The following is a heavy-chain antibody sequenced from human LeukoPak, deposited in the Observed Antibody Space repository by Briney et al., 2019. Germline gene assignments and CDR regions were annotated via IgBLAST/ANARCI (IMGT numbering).Heavy chain of an antibody. Sequence: GGSLRLSCAASGFTFSSYWMHWVRQAPGKGLVWVSRINSDGSSTSYADSVKGRFTISRDSSKNTLFLQMNRLRPEDAAVYYCAKAPVTTCRGAYCYPFDYWGQGTLVTVSS. CDR2: INSDGSST. D-gene: IGHD2-21*01. CDR1: GFTFSSYW. CDR3: AKAPVTTCRGAYCYPFDY. V-gene: IGHV3-74*01. J-gene: IGHJ4*02.